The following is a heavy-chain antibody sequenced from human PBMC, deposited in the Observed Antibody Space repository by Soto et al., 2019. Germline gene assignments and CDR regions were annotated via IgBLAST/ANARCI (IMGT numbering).Heavy chain of an antibody. Sequence: QVQLVQSGTEVKKPGASVKVSCKASGYTFRSYGISWVRQAPGQGLEWMGWISGYNGNTHYSQKFQGKVTMTTDTSSSTAYMELRNLRSDDTAVYYCAKADSNCGGRFSYYYMDVWGTGTMVTVSS. D-gene: IGHD6-13*01. CDR2: ISGYNGNT. CDR1: GYTFRSYG. V-gene: IGHV1-18*01. CDR3: AKADSNCGGRFSYYYMDV. J-gene: IGHJ6*03.